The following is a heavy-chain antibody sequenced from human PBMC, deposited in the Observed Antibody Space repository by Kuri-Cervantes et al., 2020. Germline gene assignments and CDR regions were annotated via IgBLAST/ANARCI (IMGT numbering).Heavy chain of an antibody. CDR2: IIPIFNTL. D-gene: IGHD6-13*01. V-gene: IGHV1-69*13. CDR1: GATFSSYA. Sequence: SVKVSCKASGATFSSYAVTWVRQAPGQGLEWVGGIIPIFNTLKYAPKFHGRVTITADASTSTVSMELSSLRSEDTAVYYCARGGLAATSEGIGPWGQGTLVTVSS. CDR3: ARGGLAATSEGIGP. J-gene: IGHJ5*02.